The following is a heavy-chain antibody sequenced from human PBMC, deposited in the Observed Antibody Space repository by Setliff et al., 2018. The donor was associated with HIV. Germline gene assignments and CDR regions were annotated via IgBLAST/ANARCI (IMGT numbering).Heavy chain of an antibody. V-gene: IGHV4-28*05. CDR1: GYSISTNEW. D-gene: IGHD3-16*01. CDR3: ARGQGAFPAPHYMDV. CDR2: ISNSGKI. Sequence: PSETLSLTCAVSGYSISTNEWWGWIRQPPGKGLAWIGYISNSGKIYYDPSLNSRVTLSADTSKNQLSLKLASVTAADTAVYYCARGQGAFPAPHYMDVWAKGTTVTVSS. J-gene: IGHJ6*03.